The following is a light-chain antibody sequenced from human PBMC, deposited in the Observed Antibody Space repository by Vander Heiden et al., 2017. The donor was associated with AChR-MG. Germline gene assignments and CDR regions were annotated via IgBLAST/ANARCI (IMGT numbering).Light chain of an antibody. CDR3: MQALNVPLT. J-gene: IGKJ4*01. V-gene: IGKV2-28*01. CDR1: QSVLHSKGNYY. Sequence: DIVMTQSPVSLTVTPGEPASMSCRSSQSVLHSKGNYYLDWYLQKPGQSPQLLIYLASNRASGVPDRFSGSGSGTEFTLKISRLEAEDVGVYYCMQALNVPLTVGGGTKVAI. CDR2: LAS.